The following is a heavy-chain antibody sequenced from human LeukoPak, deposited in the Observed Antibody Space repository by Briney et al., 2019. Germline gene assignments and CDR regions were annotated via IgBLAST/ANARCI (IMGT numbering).Heavy chain of an antibody. CDR3: ARLPTSYVWGSYRLGAFDI. CDR2: IYTSGST. D-gene: IGHD3-16*02. CDR1: GGSISSGSYY. J-gene: IGHJ3*02. V-gene: IGHV4-61*02. Sequence: SQTLSLTCTVSGGSISSGSYYWSWIRQPAGKGLEWIGRIYTSGSTNYNPSLKSRVTISVDTSKNQFSLKLSSVTAADTAVYYCARLPTSYVWGSYRLGAFDIWGQGTMVTVSS.